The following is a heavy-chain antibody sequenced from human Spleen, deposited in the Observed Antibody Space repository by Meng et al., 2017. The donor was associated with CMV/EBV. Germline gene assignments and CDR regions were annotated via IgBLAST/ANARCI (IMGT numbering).Heavy chain of an antibody. Sequence: VSGASINSSHHYWGWIRQSPGKGLEWIGSIYYTGSAYYSPSLESRVSMSVDTSKNQFSLKMKSVTAADTAVYFCARDRQFQPAWFDYWGQGTLVTVSS. CDR3: ARDRQFQPAWFDY. J-gene: IGHJ4*02. D-gene: IGHD5-24*01. CDR2: IYYTGSA. CDR1: GASINSSHHY. V-gene: IGHV4-39*02.